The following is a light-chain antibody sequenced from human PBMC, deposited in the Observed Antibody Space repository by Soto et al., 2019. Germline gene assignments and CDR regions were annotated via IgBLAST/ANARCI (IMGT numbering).Light chain of an antibody. CDR3: QQYSSSPRT. CDR1: QTVIHNH. J-gene: IGKJ1*01. CDR2: GAS. Sequence: EIVLTQSPDTLSLSPGERAPLSCWDSQTVIHNHLAWHQQKPGQAPRLLIYGASNRATGIPDRFSGSGSATDFTLTISRLEHEDVAMYYCQQYSSSPRTFGQGTKVDIK. V-gene: IGKV3-20*01.